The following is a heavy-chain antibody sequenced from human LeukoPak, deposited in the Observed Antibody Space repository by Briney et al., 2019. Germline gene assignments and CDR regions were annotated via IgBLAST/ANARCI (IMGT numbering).Heavy chain of an antibody. D-gene: IGHD6-13*01. CDR1: GGSISSYS. CDR2: IYYSVST. Sequence: PSETLSLTCTVSGGSISSYSWSWIRQPPGKGLEWIGDIYYSVSTNYNPSLKSRVTISVDTSKNQFSLRLSSVTAADTAVYYCARTTEAHSWLTRFYSYYMDVWGKGTTVTVSS. CDR3: ARTTEAHSWLTRFYSYYMDV. J-gene: IGHJ6*03. V-gene: IGHV4-59*01.